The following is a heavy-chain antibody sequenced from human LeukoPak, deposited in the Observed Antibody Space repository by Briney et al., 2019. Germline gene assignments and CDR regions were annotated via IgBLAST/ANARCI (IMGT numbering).Heavy chain of an antibody. D-gene: IGHD3-10*01. J-gene: IGHJ3*02. CDR3: ARDLITMVRDDAFDI. CDR1: GGSISSGSYY. V-gene: IGHV4-61*02. CDR2: IYTSGST. Sequence: SQTLSLTCTVSGGSISSGSYYWSWIRQPAGKGLEWIGRIYTSGSTNYNPSLKSRVTIPVDTSKNQFSLKLSSVTAADTAVYYCARDLITMVRDDAFDIWGQGTMVTVSS.